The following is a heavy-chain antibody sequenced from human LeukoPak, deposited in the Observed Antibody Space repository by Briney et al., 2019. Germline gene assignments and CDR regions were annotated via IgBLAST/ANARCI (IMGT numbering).Heavy chain of an antibody. Sequence: SETLSLTCTVSGGSISSGGYYWSWIRQPPGKGLEWIGYIYHSGSTYYNPSLKSRVTISVDRSKNQFSLKLSSVTAADTAVYYCASTPPLGYCSSTSCYYMDVWGKGTTVTVSS. J-gene: IGHJ6*03. D-gene: IGHD2-2*01. V-gene: IGHV4-30-2*01. CDR1: GGSISSGGYY. CDR3: ASTPPLGYCSSTSCYYMDV. CDR2: IYHSGST.